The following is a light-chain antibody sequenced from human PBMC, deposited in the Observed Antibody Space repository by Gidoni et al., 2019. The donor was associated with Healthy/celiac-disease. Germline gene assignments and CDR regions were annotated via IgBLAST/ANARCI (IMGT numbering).Light chain of an antibody. Sequence: QSALTQPPSPSGSPGQSVTISCTGTSSDVGGYNYVSWYQQHPGKAPKLMIYEVSKRPSGVPDRFFGSKSGNTASLTVSGLQAEDEADYYCSSYAGSNNLVFGGGTKLTVL. CDR1: SSDVGGYNY. CDR2: EVS. V-gene: IGLV2-8*01. CDR3: SSYAGSNNLV. J-gene: IGLJ2*01.